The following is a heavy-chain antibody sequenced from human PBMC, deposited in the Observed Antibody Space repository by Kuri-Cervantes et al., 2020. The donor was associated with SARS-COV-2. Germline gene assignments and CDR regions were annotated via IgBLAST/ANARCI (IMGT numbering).Heavy chain of an antibody. V-gene: IGHV1-69*04. Sequence: SVQVTSKAAGGTFISYAISWVRQAPGQGLEWMGRIIPILGIANYAPKFQGRVTITADKSTSTAYMELSSLRSEDTAVYYCARDREDIVVVPAESWLDPWGQGTLVTVSS. CDR2: IIPILGIA. CDR3: ARDREDIVVVPAESWLDP. J-gene: IGHJ5*02. D-gene: IGHD2-2*01. CDR1: GGTFISYA.